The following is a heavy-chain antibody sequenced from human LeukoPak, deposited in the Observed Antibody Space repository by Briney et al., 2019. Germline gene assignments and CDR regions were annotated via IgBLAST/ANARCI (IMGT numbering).Heavy chain of an antibody. J-gene: IGHJ6*02. D-gene: IGHD2-2*01. V-gene: IGHV1-18*01. CDR2: ISGYNGNT. CDR3: ARLYQLPNFYYYGMDV. CDR1: GYPFTNYG. Sequence: ASVKVSCKASGYPFTNYGISWVRQAPGQGLEWMGWISGYNGNTNHAQKLQGSLTMTTDTSTATAYMELRSLRSDDTAVYYCARLYQLPNFYYYGMDVWGQGTTVTVSS.